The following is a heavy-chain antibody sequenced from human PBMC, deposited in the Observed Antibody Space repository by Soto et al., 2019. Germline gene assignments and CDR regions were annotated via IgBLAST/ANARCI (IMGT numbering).Heavy chain of an antibody. CDR3: AKDRLDGSAWAFCFDF. CDR2: VSYSGLTT. V-gene: IGHV3-23*01. J-gene: IGHJ4*02. CDR1: DFNFSSFS. Sequence: EVQLLESGGNLVQPGGSLRLSCAASDFNFSSFSMAWVRQAPGKGLEWVASVSYSGLTTYYADSVKGRFTISRDNSKTTVRLEMTSLRAEDTAFYYCAKDRLDGSAWAFCFDFWGPGALVTVSS. D-gene: IGHD2-15*01.